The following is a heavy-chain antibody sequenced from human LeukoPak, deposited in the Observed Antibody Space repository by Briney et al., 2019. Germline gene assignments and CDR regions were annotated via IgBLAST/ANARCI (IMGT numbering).Heavy chain of an antibody. D-gene: IGHD1-26*01. J-gene: IGHJ1*01. CDR1: GFTFSSYG. Sequence: GGSLRLSCAVSGFTFSSYGMNWVRQAPGKGLEWVSYISGSSDIIHYTESVKGRFTISRDNAKNSVYLQMNSLRAEDTALYYCARDWSSGRHDECFPHWGQGTLVTVSS. V-gene: IGHV3-48*01. CDR3: ARDWSSGRHDECFPH. CDR2: ISGSSDII.